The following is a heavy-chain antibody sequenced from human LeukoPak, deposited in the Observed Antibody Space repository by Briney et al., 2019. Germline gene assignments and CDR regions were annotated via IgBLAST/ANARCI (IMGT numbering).Heavy chain of an antibody. CDR2: IIPIFGTA. CDR3: ARKGYCSGGSCYSRGAFDI. J-gene: IGHJ3*02. CDR1: GGTFSSYA. D-gene: IGHD2-15*01. V-gene: IGHV1-69*05. Sequence: SVKVSCKASGGTFSSYAISWVRQAPGQGLEWMGGIIPIFGTANYAQRFQGRVTITTDESTSTAYMELSSLRSEDTAVYYCARKGYCSGGSCYSRGAFDIWGQGTMVTVSS.